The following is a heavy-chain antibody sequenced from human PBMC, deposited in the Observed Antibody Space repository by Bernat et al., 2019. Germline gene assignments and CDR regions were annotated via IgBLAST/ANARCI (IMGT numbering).Heavy chain of an antibody. CDR3: ARALFIAAAGTGWFDP. V-gene: IGHV3-11*05. J-gene: IGHJ5*02. Sequence: QVQLVESGGGLVKPGGSLRLSCAASGFTFSDYYMSWIRQAPGKGLEWVSYISSSSSYTNYADSVKGRFTISRDSAKNSLYLQMNSLRAEDTAVYYCARALFIAAAGTGWFDPWGQGTLVTVSS. CDR2: ISSSSSYT. CDR1: GFTFSDYY. D-gene: IGHD6-13*01.